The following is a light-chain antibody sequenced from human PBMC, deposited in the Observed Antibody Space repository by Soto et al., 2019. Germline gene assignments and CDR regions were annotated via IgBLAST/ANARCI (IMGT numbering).Light chain of an antibody. Sequence: QSVLTQPASVSGSPGQSIAISCTGTSSEVDAYNFVSWYQHHPGKAPKLMIFDVSNRPSGVSNRFSGSKSGNTASLTIFGLQAEDEADYYCTSYTTSSTYVFGTGTKVTVL. J-gene: IGLJ1*01. CDR3: TSYTTSSTYV. CDR2: DVS. V-gene: IGLV2-14*03. CDR1: SSEVDAYNF.